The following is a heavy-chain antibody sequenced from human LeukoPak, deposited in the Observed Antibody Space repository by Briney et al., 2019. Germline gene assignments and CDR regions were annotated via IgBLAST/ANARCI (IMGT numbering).Heavy chain of an antibody. CDR1: GYSISSGYY. D-gene: IGHD6-6*01. CDR3: ARDGSSSSIDY. J-gene: IGHJ4*02. V-gene: IGHV4-38-2*02. CDR2: IYHSGST. Sequence: SETLSLTCTVSGYSISSGYYRGWIRPPPGKRLEWIESIYHSGSTYYTPSLKSRVTISVDTSKNQLSLKLSSVTAADTAVYYCARDGSSSSIDYWGQGTLVTVSS.